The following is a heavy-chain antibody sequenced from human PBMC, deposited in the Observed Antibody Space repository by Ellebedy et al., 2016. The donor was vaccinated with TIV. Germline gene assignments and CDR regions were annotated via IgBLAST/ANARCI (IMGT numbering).Heavy chain of an antibody. CDR1: EDTFGSYA. Sequence: SVKVSXXASEDTFGSYALSWVRQAPGQGLEWMGGVIPIFDAAVYAQKFQGRVTMTRDKSTSTVYMELSSLRFEDTAVYYCARVQLWPPSYFDYWGQGTLVTVSS. J-gene: IGHJ4*02. CDR3: ARVQLWPPSYFDY. V-gene: IGHV1-69*05. D-gene: IGHD5-18*01. CDR2: VIPIFDAA.